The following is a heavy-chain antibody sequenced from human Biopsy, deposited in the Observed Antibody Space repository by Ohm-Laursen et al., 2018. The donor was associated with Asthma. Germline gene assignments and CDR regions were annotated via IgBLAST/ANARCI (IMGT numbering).Heavy chain of an antibody. CDR1: GFTFSNYG. Sequence: SLRLSCAASGFTFSNYGMHWARQVAGKGLDWVAVVTYDGISQYYAESVKGRFTVSRDDSKNTLYLQMNSLRPDDTAVYYCARDVMEWYLPAFDFWGQGTLVTVSS. J-gene: IGHJ4*02. CDR3: ARDVMEWYLPAFDF. CDR2: VTYDGISQ. D-gene: IGHD3-3*01. V-gene: IGHV3-30*03.